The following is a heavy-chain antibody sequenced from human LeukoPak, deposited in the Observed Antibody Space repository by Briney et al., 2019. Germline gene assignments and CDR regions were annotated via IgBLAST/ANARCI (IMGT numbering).Heavy chain of an antibody. CDR3: TRAKGDC. CDR1: GFTFSNAW. J-gene: IGHJ4*02. CDR2: IRNKANSYIT. Sequence: PGGSLRLSCATSGFTFSNAWMTWVRQAPGKGLEWVGRIRNKANSYITEYAASVEGRFTISRDDSKSSLYLEINSLKIEDTAAYYCTRAKGDCWGQGTLVTVSS. V-gene: IGHV3-72*01.